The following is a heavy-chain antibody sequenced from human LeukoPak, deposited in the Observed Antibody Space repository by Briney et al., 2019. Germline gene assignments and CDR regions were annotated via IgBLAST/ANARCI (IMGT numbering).Heavy chain of an antibody. CDR2: ISSNGGST. Sequence: GGSLRLSCAASGFTFSSKAMHWVRQAPGKGLEYVSAISSNGGSTYYANSVKGRFTISRDNSKNTLYLQMGSLRAEDMAVYYCARGYSSGWYHAFDIWGQGTMVTVSS. CDR3: ARGYSSGWYHAFDI. V-gene: IGHV3-64*01. D-gene: IGHD6-19*01. J-gene: IGHJ3*02. CDR1: GFTFSSKA.